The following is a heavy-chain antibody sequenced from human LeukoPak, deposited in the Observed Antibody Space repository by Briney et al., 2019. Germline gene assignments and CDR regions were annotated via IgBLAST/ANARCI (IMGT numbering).Heavy chain of an antibody. CDR3: ATELAFAAIAARPFYFDY. D-gene: IGHD6-6*01. Sequence: GASVKVSCKVSGYTLTELSIHWVRQAPGKGLEWMGGFDPEDGETIYAQKFQGRVTMTEDTSTDTAYMELSSLRSEDTAVYYCATELAFAAIAARPFYFDYWGQGTLVTVSS. J-gene: IGHJ4*02. CDR1: GYTLTELS. CDR2: FDPEDGET. V-gene: IGHV1-24*01.